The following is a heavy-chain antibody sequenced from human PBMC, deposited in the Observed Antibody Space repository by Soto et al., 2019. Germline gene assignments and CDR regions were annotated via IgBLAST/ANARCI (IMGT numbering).Heavy chain of an antibody. CDR2: IIPCFGTP. J-gene: IGHJ4*02. D-gene: IGHD1-26*01. CDR1: GGSFNNYA. Sequence: QVQLVQSGAEVKKPGASGKVSCKASGGSFNNYAISWVRQAPGQGLEWMGGIIPCFGTPHYAQKFQGRLTIIAGEYTTTAYRELSSLRSEDTALYYCAPRSSGRFHFDYWGQGTLVSVSS. V-gene: IGHV1-69*01. CDR3: APRSSGRFHFDY.